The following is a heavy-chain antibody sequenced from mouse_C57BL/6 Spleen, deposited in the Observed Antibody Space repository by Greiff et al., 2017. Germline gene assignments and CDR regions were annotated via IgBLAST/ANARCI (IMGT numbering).Heavy chain of an antibody. J-gene: IGHJ3*01. D-gene: IGHD2-4*01. V-gene: IGHV5-17*01. CDR3: ARPLDDYDGAWFAY. CDR2: ISSGSSTI. CDR1: GFTFSDYG. Sequence: EVQRVESGGGLVKPGGSLKLSCAASGFTFSDYGMHWVRQAPEKGLEWVAYISSGSSTIYYADTVKGRFTISRDNAKNTLFLQMTSLRSEDTAMYYCARPLDDYDGAWFAYWGQGTLVTVSA.